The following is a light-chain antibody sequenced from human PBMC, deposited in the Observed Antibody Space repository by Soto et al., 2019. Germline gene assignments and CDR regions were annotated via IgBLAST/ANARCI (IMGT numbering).Light chain of an antibody. CDR3: SSFTGTTTLDV. V-gene: IGLV2-14*03. CDR2: GVS. J-gene: IGLJ1*01. CDR1: SSDVGAYKY. Sequence: QSVLTQPASVSGSPGQSITISCTGTSSDVGAYKYVSRYQQHPGKVPKLIIYGVSNRPSGVSNRFSGSKSGNTAFLTISGLQPEDEADYYCSSFTGTTTLDVFGNGTKVTVL.